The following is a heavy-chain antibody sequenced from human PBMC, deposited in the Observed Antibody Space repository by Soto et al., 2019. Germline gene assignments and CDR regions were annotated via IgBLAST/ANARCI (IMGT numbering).Heavy chain of an antibody. CDR3: AREPGYYYDSSGYLADYYYYYATDV. J-gene: IGHJ6*02. CDR2: IWYDGSNK. D-gene: IGHD3-22*01. Sequence: GGSLRLSCAASGFTFSSYGMHWVRQAPGKGLEWVAVIWYDGSNKYYADSVKGRFTISRDNSKNTLYLQMNSLRAEDTAVYYCAREPGYYYDSSGYLADYYYYYATDVWGPGTTVTLSS. CDR1: GFTFSSYG. V-gene: IGHV3-33*01.